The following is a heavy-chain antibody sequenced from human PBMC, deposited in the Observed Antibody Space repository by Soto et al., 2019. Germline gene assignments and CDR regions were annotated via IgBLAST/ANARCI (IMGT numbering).Heavy chain of an antibody. J-gene: IGHJ6*02. D-gene: IGHD4-17*01. CDR1: GFTFSSYV. CDR3: AKESHDYGDYYYYGMDV. V-gene: IGHV3-23*01. CDR2: ISGSGGST. Sequence: GGSLRLSCAASGFTFSSYVMSWVRQAPGKGLEWVSAISGSGGSTYYADSVKGRFTISRDNSKNTLYLQMNSLRAEDTAVYYCAKESHDYGDYYYYGMDVWGQGTTVTVSS.